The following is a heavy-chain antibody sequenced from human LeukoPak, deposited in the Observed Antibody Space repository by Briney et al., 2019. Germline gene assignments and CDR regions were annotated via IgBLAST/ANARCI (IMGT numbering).Heavy chain of an antibody. CDR3: ASSSIVGATRQFDY. Sequence: PGGSLRLSCAASGFTFSSYWMHWVRQAPGKGLVWVSRINSDGSSTSYADSVKGRFTISRDNAKNTLYLQMNSLRAEDTAVYYCASSSIVGATRQFDYWGQGTLVTVSS. CDR1: GFTFSSYW. J-gene: IGHJ4*02. D-gene: IGHD1-26*01. V-gene: IGHV3-74*01. CDR2: INSDGSST.